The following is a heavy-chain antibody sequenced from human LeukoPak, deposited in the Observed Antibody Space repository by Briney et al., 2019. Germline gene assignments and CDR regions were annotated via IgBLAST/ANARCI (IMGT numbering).Heavy chain of an antibody. CDR2: MYYSGNT. Sequence: SETLSLTCTVSVDSISGYYWSWIRQPPGKGLEWIGYMYYSGNTNYNPSLKSRLTTSLDTSKNQFSLKLTSVTAADTALYYCARQVGSVFGGNRFDPWGQGALVTVSS. J-gene: IGHJ5*02. D-gene: IGHD1-26*01. CDR3: ARQVGSVFGGNRFDP. V-gene: IGHV4-59*08. CDR1: VDSISGYY.